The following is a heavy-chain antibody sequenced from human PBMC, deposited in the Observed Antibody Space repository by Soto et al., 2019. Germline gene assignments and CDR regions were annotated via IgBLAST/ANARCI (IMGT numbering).Heavy chain of an antibody. D-gene: IGHD2-15*01. CDR3: TRPYFSGGSCYARDSYFDY. J-gene: IGHJ4*02. CDR1: GFTFSGSA. Sequence: PGGSLRLSCAASGFTFSGSAMHWVRQASGKGLEWVGRIRSKANSYATAYAASVKGRFTISRDDSKNTAYLQMNSLKTEDTAVYYCTRPYFSGGSCYARDSYFDYWGQGTLVTVSS. CDR2: IRSKANSYAT. V-gene: IGHV3-73*01.